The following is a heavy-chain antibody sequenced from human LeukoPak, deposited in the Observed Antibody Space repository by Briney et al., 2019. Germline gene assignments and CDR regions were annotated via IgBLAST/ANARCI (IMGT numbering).Heavy chain of an antibody. CDR3: SNWAAGAAFDS. J-gene: IGHJ4*02. V-gene: IGHV1-2*02. CDR1: GYTFTAYY. CDR2: IKCDSGGT. D-gene: IGHD1-26*01. Sequence: ASVRVSCKASGYTFTAYYMHWVRQAPGQGLEWMGWIKCDSGGTEYSRNYRGRVTMTRDTSISTAYMELTRLTSDDMAVYLGSNWAAGAAFDSWGQGTQVTVSS.